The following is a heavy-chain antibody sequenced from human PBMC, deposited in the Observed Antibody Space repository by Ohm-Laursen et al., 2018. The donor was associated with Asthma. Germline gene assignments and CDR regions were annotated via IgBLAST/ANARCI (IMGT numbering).Heavy chain of an antibody. V-gene: IGHV4-30-2*05. CDR2: IYHSGST. J-gene: IGHJ4*02. Sequence: SETLSLTCAVSGGSISSGGYSWSWIRQPPGKGLEWIGYIYHSGSTYYNPSLKSRVTISVDTSKNQFSLKLSSVTAADTAVYYCARGTFYYESTGYYFFDHWGQGALVTVSS. CDR3: ARGTFYYESTGYYFFDH. D-gene: IGHD3-22*01. CDR1: GGSISSGGYS.